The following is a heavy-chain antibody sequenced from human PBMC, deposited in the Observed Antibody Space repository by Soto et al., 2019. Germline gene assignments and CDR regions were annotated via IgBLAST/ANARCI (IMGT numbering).Heavy chain of an antibody. CDR3: ARDPGKWIRHYYGMDV. CDR2: TYYRSKWYN. J-gene: IGHJ6*02. V-gene: IGHV6-1*01. Sequence: SQPLSLTCVISGDSVSSNSAAWNWIRQSPSRGLEWLGRTYYRSKWYNDYAVSVKSRITINPDTSKNQFSLQLNSVTPEDTAVYYCARDPGKWIRHYYGMDVWGQGTTVTVSS. CDR1: GDSVSSNSAA. D-gene: IGHD5-12*01.